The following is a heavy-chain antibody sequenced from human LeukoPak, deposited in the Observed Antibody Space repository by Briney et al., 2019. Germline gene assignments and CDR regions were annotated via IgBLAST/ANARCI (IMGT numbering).Heavy chain of an antibody. CDR2: IKQDGSEK. CDR3: ARGGIFDYGDYFDY. V-gene: IGHV3-7*01. CDR1: GFTFSTYN. J-gene: IGHJ4*02. D-gene: IGHD4-17*01. Sequence: GGSLRLSCAASGFTFSTYNMNWVRQAPGKGLEWVANIKQDGSEKYYVDSVKGRFTISRDNAKNSLYLQMNSLRAEDTAVYYCARGGIFDYGDYFDYWGQGTLVTVSS.